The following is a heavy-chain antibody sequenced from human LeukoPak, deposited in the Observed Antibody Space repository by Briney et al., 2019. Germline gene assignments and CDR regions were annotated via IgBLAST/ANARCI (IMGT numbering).Heavy chain of an antibody. V-gene: IGHV4-39*01. Sequence: PSETLSLTCTVSGGSISSSSYYWGWIRQPPGKGLEWIGSIYYSGSTYYNPSLKSRVTISVDTSKNQFPLKLSSVTAADTAVYYCVFLEWFYHGGYWGPGTLVTVSS. D-gene: IGHD3-3*01. CDR2: IYYSGST. CDR3: VFLEWFYHGGY. CDR1: GGSISSSSYY. J-gene: IGHJ4*02.